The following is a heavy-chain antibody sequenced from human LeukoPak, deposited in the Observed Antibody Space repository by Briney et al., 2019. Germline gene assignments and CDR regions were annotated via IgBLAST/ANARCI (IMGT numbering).Heavy chain of an antibody. D-gene: IGHD3-9*01. Sequence: GGSLRLSCAASAFTFRTYWMNWVRQAPGKGLEWVSYISSSGSTIYYADSVKGRFTISRDNAKNSLYLQMSSLRAEDTAVYYCARGNYDILTALHWFDPWGQGTLVTVSS. J-gene: IGHJ5*02. V-gene: IGHV3-48*04. CDR3: ARGNYDILTALHWFDP. CDR1: AFTFRTYW. CDR2: ISSSGSTI.